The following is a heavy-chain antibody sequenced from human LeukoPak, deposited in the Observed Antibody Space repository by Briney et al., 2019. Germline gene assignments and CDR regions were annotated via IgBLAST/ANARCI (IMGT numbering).Heavy chain of an antibody. V-gene: IGHV3-23*01. J-gene: IGHJ3*02. CDR2: ISGSGGST. CDR1: GFTFSSYA. Sequence: PGGSLRLSCAASGFTFSSYAMSWVRQAPGKGPEWVSAISGSGGSTYYADSVKGRFTISRDNSKNTLYLQMNSLRAEDTAVYYCASPDPGYSSNWYDWRGDAFDIWGQGTMVTVSS. D-gene: IGHD6-13*01. CDR3: ASPDPGYSSNWYDWRGDAFDI.